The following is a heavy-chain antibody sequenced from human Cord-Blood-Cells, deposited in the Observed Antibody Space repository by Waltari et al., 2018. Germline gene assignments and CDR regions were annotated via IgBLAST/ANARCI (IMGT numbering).Heavy chain of an antibody. CDR3: ARDGRYSSSWYVRDVHYYYGMDV. Sequence: QQSGPGLVKPSQTLSLTCAISGDSVSSNSAAWNWIRQSPSRGLEWLGRTYYRPKWYNDYAVSVKSRITINPDTSKNQFSLQLNSVTPEDTAVYYCARDGRYSSSWYVRDVHYYYGMDVWGQGTTVTVSS. J-gene: IGHJ6*02. D-gene: IGHD6-13*01. CDR2: TYYRPKWYN. CDR1: GDSVSSNSAA. V-gene: IGHV6-1*01.